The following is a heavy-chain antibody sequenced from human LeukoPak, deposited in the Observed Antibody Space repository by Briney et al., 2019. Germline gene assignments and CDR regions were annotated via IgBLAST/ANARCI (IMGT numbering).Heavy chain of an antibody. CDR3: ARDTDGSGRVRFDP. D-gene: IGHD2-21*01. Sequence: GGSLRLSCPASGFTFVDYGMSWVRQAPGKGLEWVPGINWNGGSTGYADSVKGRFTISGDNAKNSLYLQMNSLRAEDTALYYCARDTDGSGRVRFDPWGQGTLVTVSS. CDR2: INWNGGST. V-gene: IGHV3-20*04. CDR1: GFTFVDYG. J-gene: IGHJ5*02.